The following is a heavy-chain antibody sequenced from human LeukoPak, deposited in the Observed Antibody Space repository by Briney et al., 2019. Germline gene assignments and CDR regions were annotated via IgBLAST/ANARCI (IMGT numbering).Heavy chain of an antibody. Sequence: ASVKVSCKVSGYTLTELSMHWVRQAPGKGLEWMGWINPNTGGTNYAQKFQGRVTMTRDTSISTAYMELSSLRSDDTAVYYCARSPDWGQGTLVTVSS. CDR3: ARSPD. V-gene: IGHV1-2*02. CDR2: INPNTGGT. J-gene: IGHJ4*02. CDR1: GYTLTELS.